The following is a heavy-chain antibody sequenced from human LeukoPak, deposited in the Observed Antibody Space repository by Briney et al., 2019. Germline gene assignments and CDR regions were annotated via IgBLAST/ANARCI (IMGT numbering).Heavy chain of an antibody. J-gene: IGHJ4*02. CDR3: ATTRYYDFANPPPSPFDY. CDR2: IYHSGST. Sequence: SQTLSLTCAVSGGSIISGDYSWSWSWIRQPPGKGLEWIGYIYHSGSTYYNPSLKSRVTISVDTSKNQFSLKLSSVTAADTAVYYCATTRYYDFANPPPSPFDYWGQGTLVTVSS. V-gene: IGHV4-30-2*03. D-gene: IGHD3-3*01. CDR1: GGSIISGDYS.